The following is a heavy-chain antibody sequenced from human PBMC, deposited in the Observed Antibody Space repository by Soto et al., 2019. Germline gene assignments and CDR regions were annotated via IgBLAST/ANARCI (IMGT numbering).Heavy chain of an antibody. Sequence: EALSLPCVGSADSFRGNSWSWIRKPPEKALEWIGDVNHNRRTNYNPSLKSRVTMSVDTYRNQISLKLASVTAADTAVYFCARGPGYCSAGSCYSGWFDPWGQGTLVTVSS. CDR3: ARGPGYCSAGSCYSGWFDP. V-gene: IGHV4-34*01. J-gene: IGHJ5*02. CDR1: ADSFRGNS. CDR2: VNHNRRT. D-gene: IGHD2-15*01.